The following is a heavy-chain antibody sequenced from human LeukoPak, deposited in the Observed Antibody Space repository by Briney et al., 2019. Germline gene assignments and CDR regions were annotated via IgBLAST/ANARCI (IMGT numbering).Heavy chain of an antibody. J-gene: IGHJ4*02. V-gene: IGHV3-23*01. Sequence: GGSLRLSCAASGFTFSTYAMSWVRQGPGKGLEWVSAINGSGTRTYYADSVKGRFTVSRDNSKNTLYLQMNSLRAEDTAIYYCAREPTAAGYVDYWGQGTLATVSS. CDR2: INGSGTRT. CDR1: GFTFSTYA. CDR3: AREPTAAGYVDY. D-gene: IGHD3-16*01.